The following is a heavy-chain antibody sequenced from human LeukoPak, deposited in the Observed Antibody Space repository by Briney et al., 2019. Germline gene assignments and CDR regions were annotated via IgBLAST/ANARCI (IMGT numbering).Heavy chain of an antibody. J-gene: IGHJ6*03. D-gene: IGHD2-2*01. CDR1: GGSIASSSNY. CDR2: IFYTGIT. V-gene: IGHV4-39*02. Sequence: SETLSLTCTVSGGSIASSSNYWIWIRQPPGKGLEWIGNIFYTGITYYNPSLKSRVTISVDASKNQFSLKLSSVTAADTAVYYCARESCSSTSCYGMGYYYYMDVWGKGTTVTVSS. CDR3: ARESCSSTSCYGMGYYYYMDV.